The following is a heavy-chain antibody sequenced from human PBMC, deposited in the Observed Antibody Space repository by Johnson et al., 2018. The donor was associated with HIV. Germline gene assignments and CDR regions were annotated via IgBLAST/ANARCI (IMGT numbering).Heavy chain of an antibody. Sequence: VQLVESGGGLVQPGGSLRLSCIASGFTFSNYWMSWVRQAPGKGLEWVANIKEDGNDEYYVDSLRGRFTIYRYNAKNSMYLQMDNLRIEDTAVYYCARDGVYSSPHDAFDIWGQGTMVTVSS. V-gene: IGHV3-7*05. J-gene: IGHJ3*02. CDR1: GFTFSNYW. CDR3: ARDGVYSSPHDAFDI. D-gene: IGHD6-19*01. CDR2: IKEDGNDE.